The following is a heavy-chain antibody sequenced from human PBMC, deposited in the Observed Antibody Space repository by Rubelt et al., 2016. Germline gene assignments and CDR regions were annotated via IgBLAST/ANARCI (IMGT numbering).Heavy chain of an antibody. Sequence: MHWVRQAPGQRLEWMGWINAGNGNTKYSQKFQGRVTITRDTSASTAYMELSSLRSEDTAVYYCARDRGYDSSGYDYWGQGTLVTVSS. D-gene: IGHD3-22*01. V-gene: IGHV1-3*01. CDR2: INAGNGNT. J-gene: IGHJ4*02. CDR3: ARDRGYDSSGYDY.